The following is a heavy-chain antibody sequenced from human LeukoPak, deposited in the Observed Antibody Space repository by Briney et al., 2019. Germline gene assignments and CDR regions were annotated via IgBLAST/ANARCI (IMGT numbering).Heavy chain of an antibody. CDR1: GFTFSSYG. Sequence: PGGSLRLSCAASGFTFSSYGMHWVRQAPGKGLEWVAVISYDGSNKYYADSVKGRFTISRDNSKNTLYLQMNSLRAEDTAVYYCAKDLGSSWYPNYGMDVWGKGTTVTVSS. D-gene: IGHD6-13*01. CDR3: AKDLGSSWYPNYGMDV. J-gene: IGHJ6*04. CDR2: ISYDGSNK. V-gene: IGHV3-30*18.